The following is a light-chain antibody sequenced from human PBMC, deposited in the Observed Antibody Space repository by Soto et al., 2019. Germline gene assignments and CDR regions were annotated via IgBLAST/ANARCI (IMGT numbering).Light chain of an antibody. CDR1: TGAVTSDHY. Sequence: QAVVTQEPSLTVSPGGTATLTCASSTGAVTSDHYPNWFQQKAGQAPRALISRTSNKHSWTPARFSGSLLGGKAALTLSGVQPEDEAEYYCLLYYGGAHLGVFGGGTKLTVL. V-gene: IGLV7-43*01. CDR3: LLYYGGAHLGV. J-gene: IGLJ2*01. CDR2: RTS.